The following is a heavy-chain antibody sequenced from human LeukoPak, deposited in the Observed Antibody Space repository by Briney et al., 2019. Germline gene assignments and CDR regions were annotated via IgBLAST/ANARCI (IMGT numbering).Heavy chain of an antibody. CDR3: ARGYCSSTSCYRGELQPRYPKSDNFDY. J-gene: IGHJ4*02. CDR2: INAGNGNT. V-gene: IGHV1-3*01. Sequence: APVKVSCKASGYTFTSYAMHWVRQAPGQRLEWMGWINAGNGNTKYSQKFQGRVTITRDTSASTAYMELSSLRPEDTAVYYCARGYCSSTSCYRGELQPRYPKSDNFDYWGQGTLDTVSS. CDR1: GYTFTSYA. D-gene: IGHD2-2*02.